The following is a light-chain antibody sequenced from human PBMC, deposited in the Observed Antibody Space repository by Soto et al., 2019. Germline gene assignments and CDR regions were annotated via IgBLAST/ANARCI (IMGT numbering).Light chain of an antibody. CDR3: AAWDDSLNEWV. V-gene: IGLV1-44*01. CDR2: SND. J-gene: IGLJ3*02. CDR1: RSNIGSNT. Sequence: QSVLTQPPSASGTPGQRVTISSSGSRSNIGSNTVSWYQHLPGTAPKLLIYSNDQRPSGVPDRFSGSKSGTSASLAISGLQSEDEADYYCAAWDDSLNEWVFGGGTQLTVL.